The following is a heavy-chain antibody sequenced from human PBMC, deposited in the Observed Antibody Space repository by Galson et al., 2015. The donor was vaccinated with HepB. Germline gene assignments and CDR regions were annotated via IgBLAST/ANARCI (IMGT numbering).Heavy chain of an antibody. V-gene: IGHV1-18*01. D-gene: IGHD3-10*01. Sequence: SVKVSCKASGYDFNKYGLSWVRQAPGQRLEWMGWVSGYDGSANYAPKFQGRVTVTRDSPANTAYMELTSLTSEDTAIYYCARAPRISFGELMQPLTKWGLGTLVIVSS. CDR3: ARAPRISFGELMQPLTK. CDR2: VSGYDGSA. J-gene: IGHJ4*02. CDR1: GYDFNKYG.